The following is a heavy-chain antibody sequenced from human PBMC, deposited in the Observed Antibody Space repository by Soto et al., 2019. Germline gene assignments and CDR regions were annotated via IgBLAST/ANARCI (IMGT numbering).Heavy chain of an antibody. CDR2: ISYDGSNK. CDR1: GYTFSSYA. CDR3: ARGREADIVLMEDAYHYAFDI. Sequence: QVQLVESGGGVVQPGRSLRLSCAASGYTFSSYAMHWVRQAPGKGLEWVAVISYDGSNKYYADSVKGRFTISRDNSKNTLYRQMNSQRAEDTAVYYCARGREADIVLMEDAYHYAFDIWGQGTMVTVSS. D-gene: IGHD2-8*01. J-gene: IGHJ3*02. V-gene: IGHV3-30-3*01.